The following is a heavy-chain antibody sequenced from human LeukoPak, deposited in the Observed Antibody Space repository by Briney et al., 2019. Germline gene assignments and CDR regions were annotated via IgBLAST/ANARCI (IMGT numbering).Heavy chain of an antibody. D-gene: IGHD3-9*01. V-gene: IGHV3-73*01. CDR3: AKDGRLRYFDWPGDY. Sequence: PWGSLRLSCAASGFTFSGSAMHWVRQASGKGLEWVGRIRSKANSYATAYAASVKGRFTISRDDSKNTAYLQMNSLRAEDTAVYYCAKDGRLRYFDWPGDYWGQGTLVTVPS. CDR2: IRSKANSYAT. J-gene: IGHJ4*02. CDR1: GFTFSGSA.